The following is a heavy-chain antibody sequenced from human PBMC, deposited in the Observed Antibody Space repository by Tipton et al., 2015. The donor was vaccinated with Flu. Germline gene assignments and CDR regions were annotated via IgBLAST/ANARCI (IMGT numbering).Heavy chain of an antibody. D-gene: IGHD3-22*01. V-gene: IGHV3-30*07. J-gene: IGHJ4*02. CDR2: ISYDATLE. CDR1: GINLSRYA. Sequence: SLRLSCAASGINLSRYAMHWVRQAPGRGLEWVAVISYDATLEYFADSVKGRFTISRDNSKNTLFLQMNSLRSNDTAVYYCASSPWFKEGRLPYWGQGILVTVSS. CDR3: ASSPWFKEGRLPY.